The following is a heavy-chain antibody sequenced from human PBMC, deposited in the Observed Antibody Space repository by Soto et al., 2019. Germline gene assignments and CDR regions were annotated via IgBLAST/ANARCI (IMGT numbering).Heavy chain of an antibody. Sequence: EVQLLESGGGLVQPGGSLRLSCAASGFTFSSYAMSWVRQAPGKGLEWVSAISGGGGSTYYADSVKGRFTISRDNSKNPLYLQMNSLRAEDTAVYYCAKDSRALEIFGPVLTWGQGTLVTVSS. CDR1: GFTFSSYA. CDR3: AKDSRALEIFGPVLT. D-gene: IGHD3-3*01. V-gene: IGHV3-23*01. J-gene: IGHJ4*02. CDR2: ISGGGGST.